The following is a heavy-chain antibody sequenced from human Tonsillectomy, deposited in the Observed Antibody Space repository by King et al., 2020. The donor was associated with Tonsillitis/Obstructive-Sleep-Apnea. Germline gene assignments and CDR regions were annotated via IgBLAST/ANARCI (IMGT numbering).Heavy chain of an antibody. Sequence: QLVLSGAEVKKPGASLNVSCQASGYIFTGYGISWVRQAPGQGLEWMGWISTYDGNTKFAQKFQGRVTMTTDTSTTTASMELRSLRSDDTAVYYCARGAAYYDFWTGYKAMDVWGKGTTVTVSS. D-gene: IGHD3-3*01. V-gene: IGHV1-18*01. CDR1: GYIFTGYG. CDR3: ARGAAYYDFWTGYKAMDV. J-gene: IGHJ6*03. CDR2: ISTYDGNT.